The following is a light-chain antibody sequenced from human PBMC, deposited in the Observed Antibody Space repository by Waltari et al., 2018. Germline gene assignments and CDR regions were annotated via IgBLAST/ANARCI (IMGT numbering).Light chain of an antibody. CDR3: MQGTHWPRT. CDR1: QSLVHSDGNTS. Sequence: VVMTQSPLSLPVTLGQPASISCKSSQSLVHSDGNTSLNWFQQRPGQAPRRLFYKVSDLDSGVPDRFSGSGSGTDFTLKISRVEAEDVGIYYCMQGTHWPRTFGQGTKVESK. J-gene: IGKJ1*01. CDR2: KVS. V-gene: IGKV2-30*02.